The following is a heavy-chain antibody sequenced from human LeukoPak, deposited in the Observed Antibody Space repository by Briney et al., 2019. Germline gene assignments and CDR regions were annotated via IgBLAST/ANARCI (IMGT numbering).Heavy chain of an antibody. V-gene: IGHV3-30*04. Sequence: GGSLRLSCGASGFSFSSFGMHWVRQAPGKGLQWVAVISYDGSNKYYTDSVKGRFTISRDNSKNTLYLEMNSLRAEDTAVYYCARERERFLNLWGQGTLVTVSS. J-gene: IGHJ4*02. D-gene: IGHD3-3*01. CDR3: ARERERFLNL. CDR1: GFSFSSFG. CDR2: ISYDGSNK.